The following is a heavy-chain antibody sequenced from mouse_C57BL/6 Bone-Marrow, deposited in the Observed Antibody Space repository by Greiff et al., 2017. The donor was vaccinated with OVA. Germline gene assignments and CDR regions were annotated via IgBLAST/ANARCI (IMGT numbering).Heavy chain of an antibody. V-gene: IGHV1-19*01. D-gene: IGHD3-2*02. CDR1: GYTFTDYY. Sequence: EVQLKQSGPVLVKPGASVKMSCKASGYTFTDYYMNWVKQSHGKSLEWIGVINPYNGGTSYNQKFKGKATLTVDKSSSTAYMELNSLTSEDSAVYYCARRTAQATWFAYWGQGTLVTVSA. J-gene: IGHJ3*01. CDR2: INPYNGGT. CDR3: ARRTAQATWFAY.